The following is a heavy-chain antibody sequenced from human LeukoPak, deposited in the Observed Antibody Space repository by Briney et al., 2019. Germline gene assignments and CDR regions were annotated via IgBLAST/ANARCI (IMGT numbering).Heavy chain of an antibody. Sequence: ASVKVSCKASGYTFTGYYMHWVRQAPGQGLEWMGWINPNSGGTNYAQKFQGRVTMTRNTSISTAYMELSSLRSEDTAVYYCARGRSTVTTWWFDPWGQGTLVTVSS. V-gene: IGHV1-2*02. CDR1: GYTFTGYY. CDR2: INPNSGGT. J-gene: IGHJ5*02. D-gene: IGHD4-17*01. CDR3: ARGRSTVTTWWFDP.